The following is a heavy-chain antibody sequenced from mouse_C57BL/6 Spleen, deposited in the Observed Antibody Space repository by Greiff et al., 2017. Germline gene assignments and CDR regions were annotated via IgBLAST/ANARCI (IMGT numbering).Heavy chain of an antibody. CDR1: GYTFTSYW. CDR2: INPSNGGT. Sequence: QVQLQQSGTELVKPGASVKLSCKASGYTFTSYWMHWVKQRPGQGLEWIGNINPSNGGTNYNEKFKSKATLTVDKSSSTAYMQLSSLTSEDSAVYYCARGGSPSGDYFDYWGQGTTLTVSS. CDR3: ARGGSPSGDYFDY. V-gene: IGHV1-53*01. J-gene: IGHJ2*01. D-gene: IGHD6-1*01.